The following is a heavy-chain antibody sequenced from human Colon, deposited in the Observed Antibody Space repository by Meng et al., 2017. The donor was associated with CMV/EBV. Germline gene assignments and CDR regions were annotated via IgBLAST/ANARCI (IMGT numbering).Heavy chain of an antibody. CDR3: ARNRLERGGDCYFADS. Sequence: GESLKISCAASGFSVSRNYVSWVRQGPGKGLEWLSVIYDTGTTYYADSVKGRFTVSRDESKNTVFLQTNNLRGEDTAVYFCARNRLERGGDCYFADSWGQGTLVTVSS. J-gene: IGHJ5*02. CDR1: GFSVSRNY. D-gene: IGHD2-21*02. CDR2: IYDTGTT. V-gene: IGHV3-53*01.